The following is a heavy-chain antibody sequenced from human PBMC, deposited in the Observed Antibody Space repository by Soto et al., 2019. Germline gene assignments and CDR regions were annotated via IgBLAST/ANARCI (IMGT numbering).Heavy chain of an antibody. V-gene: IGHV4-59*08. J-gene: IGHJ6*02. D-gene: IGHD3-9*01. CDR3: ARHSPPMYDILTGTTLDPYYGMDV. Sequence: SESLSLTSSNSGCAISSYYWSWIRQPPGKGLEWIRYFYYIVSTNYNPSLKSRVTISVDTAKNQFSLKLSSVTAADTAVYYCARHSPPMYDILTGTTLDPYYGMDVWGQGTTVTVS. CDR1: GCAISSYY. CDR2: FYYIVST.